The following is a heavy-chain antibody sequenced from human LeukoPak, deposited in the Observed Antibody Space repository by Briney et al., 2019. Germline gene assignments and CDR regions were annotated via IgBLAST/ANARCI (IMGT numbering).Heavy chain of an antibody. V-gene: IGHV1-3*01. CDR3: ARDYSGGEEGVAFDI. D-gene: IGHD1-26*01. Sequence: ASVKVSCKASGYTFTSYAMHWVRQAPGQRLEWMGWINAGNGNTKYSQKFQGRVTITRDTSASTAYMELRSLRSDDTAVYYCARDYSGGEEGVAFDIWGQGTMVTVSS. CDR1: GYTFTSYA. J-gene: IGHJ3*02. CDR2: INAGNGNT.